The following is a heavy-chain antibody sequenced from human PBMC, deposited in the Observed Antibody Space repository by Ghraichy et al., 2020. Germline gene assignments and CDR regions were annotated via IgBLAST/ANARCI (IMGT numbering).Heavy chain of an antibody. CDR3: ARGCSGCSVDY. CDR2: INTSGGTT. D-gene: IGHD6-19*01. J-gene: IGHJ4*02. CDR1: GYTFTSYY. V-gene: IGHV1-46*03. Sequence: ASVKVSCKASGYTFTSYYMHWVRQAPGQGLEWMGIINTSGGTTSYAQKFQGRVTMTRDTSTSTVYMELSSLRSEDTALYYCARGCSGCSVDYWGQGTLVTVSS.